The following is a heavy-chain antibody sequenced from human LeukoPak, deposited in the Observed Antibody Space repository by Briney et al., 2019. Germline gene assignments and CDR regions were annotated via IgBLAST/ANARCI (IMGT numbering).Heavy chain of an antibody. CDR2: ICYSGST. Sequence: SETLSLTCTVSGGSISSYCWSWIRQPPAKGLEWIGYICYSGSTNYNPSLKSRVTISVDTSKNQFSLKLSSVTAADTALYYCARDLYGGYIDYWGQGTLVTVSS. CDR3: ARDLYGGYIDY. CDR1: GGSISSYC. J-gene: IGHJ4*02. D-gene: IGHD4/OR15-4a*01. V-gene: IGHV4-59*01.